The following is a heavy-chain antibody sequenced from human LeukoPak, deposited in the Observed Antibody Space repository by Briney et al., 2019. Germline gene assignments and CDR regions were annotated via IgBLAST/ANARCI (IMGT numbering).Heavy chain of an antibody. CDR2: ISWNSGSI. J-gene: IGHJ4*02. CDR1: GFTFDDYA. D-gene: IGHD3-22*01. V-gene: IGHV3-9*01. Sequence: GGSLRLSCAASGFTFDDYAMHWVRQAPGKGLEWVSGISWNSGSIGYADSVKGRFTISRDNAKNSLYLQMNSLRAEDTALYYCARLYYYDSSGYYGVGYYFDYWGQGTLVTVSS. CDR3: ARLYYYDSSGYYGVGYYFDY.